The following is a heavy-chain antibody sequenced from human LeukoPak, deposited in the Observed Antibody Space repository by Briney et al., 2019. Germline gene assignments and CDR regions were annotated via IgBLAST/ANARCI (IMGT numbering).Heavy chain of an antibody. Sequence: GGSLRLSCSASGFTLSNYWMHWVRQAPGKGLVWVSRINTDGSSTNYADSVKGRFTVSRDNAKNTLYLQMNSLRAEDTAVYYCARVIGWDEPFDIWGQGTMVTISS. CDR2: INTDGSST. V-gene: IGHV3-74*01. J-gene: IGHJ3*02. CDR1: GFTLSNYW. CDR3: ARVIGWDEPFDI. D-gene: IGHD1-26*01.